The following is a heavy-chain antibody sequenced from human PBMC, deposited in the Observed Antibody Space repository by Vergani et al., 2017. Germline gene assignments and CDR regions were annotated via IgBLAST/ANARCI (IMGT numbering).Heavy chain of an antibody. CDR3: ARQANWGYIDY. CDR1: GGSFSGYY. CDR2: INHSGST. J-gene: IGHJ4*02. V-gene: IGHV4-34*01. Sequence: QVQLQQWGAGLLKPSETLSLTCAVYGGSFSGYYWSWIRQPPGKGLEWIGEINHSGSTNYNPSLKSRVTISVDTSQNQFSLQLSAVTAADPAVYYCARQANWGYIDYWGQGTLVTVSS. D-gene: IGHD7-27*01.